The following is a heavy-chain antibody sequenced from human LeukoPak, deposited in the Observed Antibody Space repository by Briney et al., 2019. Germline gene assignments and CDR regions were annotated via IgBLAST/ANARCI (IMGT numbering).Heavy chain of an antibody. CDR2: IRQDGNEK. Sequence: GGSLRLSCTASGFIFSSYWMTWVRQAPGKGLEWVANIRQDGNEKYYVDSVKGRFTISRDNAQNSLYLQMNSLRADDTAVYYCARKLGYCTGASCYVDYWGQGTLVTVSS. CDR1: GFIFSSYW. D-gene: IGHD2-2*01. CDR3: ARKLGYCTGASCYVDY. J-gene: IGHJ4*02. V-gene: IGHV3-7*03.